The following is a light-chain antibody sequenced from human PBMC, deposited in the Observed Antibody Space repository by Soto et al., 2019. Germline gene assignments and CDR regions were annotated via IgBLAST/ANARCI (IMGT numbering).Light chain of an antibody. V-gene: IGLV2-23*01. Sequence: QSALTQPASVSGSPGQSITISCTGTSSDVGNYNYVSWYQQKPGKAPKLMIYEDYKRPSGVSNRFSGSKSGNTASLTIAGLQAGDEADYYCCSYAGGNFWVFGGGTKLTVL. CDR3: CSYAGGNFWV. CDR2: EDY. CDR1: SSDVGNYNY. J-gene: IGLJ3*02.